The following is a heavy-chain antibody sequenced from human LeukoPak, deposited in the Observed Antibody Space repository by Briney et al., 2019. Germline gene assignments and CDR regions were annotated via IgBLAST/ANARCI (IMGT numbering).Heavy chain of an antibody. CDR3: ARVPYCSSTSCFSWFDP. Sequence: GGSLRLSCAASGFTFSSHTMSWVRQAPGKGLEWVSSISSSTTYTYYADSVKGRFTISRDNAKNTLYLQMNSLRAEDTAVYYCARVPYCSSTSCFSWFDPWGQGTLVTVSS. V-gene: IGHV3-21*01. D-gene: IGHD2-2*01. J-gene: IGHJ5*02. CDR2: ISSSTTYT. CDR1: GFTFSSHT.